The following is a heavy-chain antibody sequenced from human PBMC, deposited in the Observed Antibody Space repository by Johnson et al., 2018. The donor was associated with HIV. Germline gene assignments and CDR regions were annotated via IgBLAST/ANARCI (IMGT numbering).Heavy chain of an antibody. CDR1: GFTFADYA. Sequence: VQLVESGGGLVQPGRSLRLSCAASGFTFADYAMHWVRQAPGKGLEWVSGISWNSGSIGYADSVKGRFTISRDNAKNSLYLQMNSLRAEDTALYYCAASPEDLRAFDIWGQGTMVTVSS. CDR2: ISWNSGSI. V-gene: IGHV3-9*01. D-gene: IGHD2-15*01. CDR3: AASPEDLRAFDI. J-gene: IGHJ3*02.